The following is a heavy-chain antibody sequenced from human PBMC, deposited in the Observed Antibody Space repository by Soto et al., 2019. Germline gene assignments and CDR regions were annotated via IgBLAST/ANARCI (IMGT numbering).Heavy chain of an antibody. CDR2: ISSGSSSI. CDR1: GFTFSNYN. J-gene: IGHJ4*02. V-gene: IGHV3-48*02. CDR3: ARVGRYSSGWANDY. D-gene: IGHD6-19*01. Sequence: EVQLVESGGNLVQPGGSLRLSCAASGFTFSNYNMIWVRQAPGKGLQWVSYISSGSSSIYYADSVKGRFTISRDNAKNSLYLQMDSLRDEDSALYYCARVGRYSSGWANDYWGQGTLVTVSS.